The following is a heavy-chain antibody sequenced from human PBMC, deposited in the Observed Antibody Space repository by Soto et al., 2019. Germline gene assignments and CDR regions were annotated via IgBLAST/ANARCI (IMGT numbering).Heavy chain of an antibody. Sequence: QVQLVQSGAEVKKPGASVKVSCKASGYTFTSYGISWVRQAPGQGLEWMGWISAYNGNTNYAQKLQGRVTMTTDTSTSTAYMELRSLRSADTALYYCARFFHYYGSGSLGDYWGQGTLVTVSS. V-gene: IGHV1-18*01. D-gene: IGHD3-10*01. CDR2: ISAYNGNT. J-gene: IGHJ4*02. CDR1: GYTFTSYG. CDR3: ARFFHYYGSGSLGDY.